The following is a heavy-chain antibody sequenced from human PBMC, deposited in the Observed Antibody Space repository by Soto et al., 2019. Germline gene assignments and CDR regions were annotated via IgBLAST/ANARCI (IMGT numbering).Heavy chain of an antibody. D-gene: IGHD2-15*01. Sequence: GGSLRLSCAASGFTFSSYAMSWVRQAPGKGLEWVSAISGSGGSTYYADSVKGRFTISRDNSKNTLYLQMNSLRAEDTAVYYCAKRICSGGSCYLFQHWGKGTLVTVSS. J-gene: IGHJ1*01. CDR3: AKRICSGGSCYLFQH. CDR2: ISGSGGST. V-gene: IGHV3-23*01. CDR1: GFTFSSYA.